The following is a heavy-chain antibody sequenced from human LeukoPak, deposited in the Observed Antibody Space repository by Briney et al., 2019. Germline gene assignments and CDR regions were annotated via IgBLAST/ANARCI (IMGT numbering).Heavy chain of an antibody. V-gene: IGHV1-69*02. J-gene: IGHJ4*02. CDR2: IIPILGIA. Sequence: ASVKVPCKASGGTFSSYTIRWLRQAPGQGLEWMGRIIPILGIANYAQKFQGRVTITADKSTSTAYMELSSLRSEDTAVYYCARTKNWDIVVVPAAISDYWGQGTLVTVSS. D-gene: IGHD2-2*02. CDR3: ARTKNWDIVVVPAAISDY. CDR1: GGTFSSYT.